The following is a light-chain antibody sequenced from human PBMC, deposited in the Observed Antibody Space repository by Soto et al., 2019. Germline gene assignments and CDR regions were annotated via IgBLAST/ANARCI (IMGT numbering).Light chain of an antibody. V-gene: IGKV1-39*01. CDR2: AAS. CDR3: QRSYSTPA. J-gene: IGKJ1*01. CDR1: QSISSY. Sequence: DIQMTQSPSSLSASVGDRVTITCRASQSISSYLNWYQQKPGKAPKLLIYAASSLHSGVPSMFSGSVSGTDFTLTISSLQPEDSATYYCQRSYSTPAFGQGTKVEI.